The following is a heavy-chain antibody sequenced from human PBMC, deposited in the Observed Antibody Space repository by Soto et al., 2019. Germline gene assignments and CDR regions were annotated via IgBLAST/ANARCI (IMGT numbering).Heavy chain of an antibody. CDR1: GGTFSSYA. CDR2: ISPIFGTA. J-gene: IGHJ6*02. Sequence: QVQLVQSGAGVKKPGCSVKVSCKASGGTFSSYAISWVRQAPGQGLEWMGGISPIFGTANYAQKFQGRVTITADESTSTAQMELSSLRYEDTTVYYCASLGKTGTWVYNYGMDVWGQGTTVTVSS. CDR3: ASLGKTGTWVYNYGMDV. D-gene: IGHD1-7*01. V-gene: IGHV1-69*12.